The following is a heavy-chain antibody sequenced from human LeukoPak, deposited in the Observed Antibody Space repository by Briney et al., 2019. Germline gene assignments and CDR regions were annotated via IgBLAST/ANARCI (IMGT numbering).Heavy chain of an antibody. D-gene: IGHD3-16*01. CDR3: ARGAYFDS. CDR1: GGSISGRPYY. J-gene: IGHJ4*02. Sequence: SETLSLTCTVSGGSISGRPYYWGWIRQPPGKGLEWIGSAYYTGNTYYNSSLKSRVTISLDTSKNRFSLKLNSVTAADTAVYYCARGAYFDSWGRGTLFTVSS. V-gene: IGHV4-39*07. CDR2: AYYTGNT.